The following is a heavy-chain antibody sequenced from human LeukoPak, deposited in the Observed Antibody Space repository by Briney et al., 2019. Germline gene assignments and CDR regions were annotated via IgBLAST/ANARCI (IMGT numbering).Heavy chain of an antibody. CDR1: GYTFSGHY. Sequence: ASVKVSSKASGYTFSGHYMHWVRQAPGQGVEWMGWTYPNSGGTNYAQKFQGRVTMTRDTSISTAYMELRRLKSDDTAMYYGARVVGFGDYPFDYWGQGTLVTVSS. J-gene: IGHJ4*02. V-gene: IGHV1-2*02. CDR2: TYPNSGGT. D-gene: IGHD4-17*01. CDR3: ARVVGFGDYPFDY.